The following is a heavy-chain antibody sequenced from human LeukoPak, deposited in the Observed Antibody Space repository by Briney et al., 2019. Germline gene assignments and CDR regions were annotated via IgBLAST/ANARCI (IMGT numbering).Heavy chain of an antibody. D-gene: IGHD2/OR15-2a*01. CDR3: ARQNIESAFDI. V-gene: IGHV3-33*01. J-gene: IGHJ5*02. Sequence: GGSLRLSCAASGFSISTYGMHWVRQAPGKGLDWLAIIWHDGSQKYYADSLAGRFTISRDNSKNTLYLQIHSLRAEDTAAYYCARQNIESAFDIWGQGTPVTVSS. CDR1: GFSISTYG. CDR2: IWHDGSQK.